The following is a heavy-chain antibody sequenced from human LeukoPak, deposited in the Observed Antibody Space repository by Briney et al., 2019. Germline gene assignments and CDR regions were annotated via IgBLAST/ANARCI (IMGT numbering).Heavy chain of an antibody. CDR1: GGSLSRGGYS. D-gene: IGHD3-16*01. CDR3: ARQITYYFDY. J-gene: IGHJ4*02. V-gene: IGHV4-30-2*01. CDR2: IYHSGST. Sequence: SQTLSLTRAVSGGSLSRGGYSWSWIRQPPGKGLEWSGYIYHSGSTYYNPSLKSRVTISVDKSKNQFSLNLSSVTAADTAVYYCARQITYYFDYWGQGTLVTVSS.